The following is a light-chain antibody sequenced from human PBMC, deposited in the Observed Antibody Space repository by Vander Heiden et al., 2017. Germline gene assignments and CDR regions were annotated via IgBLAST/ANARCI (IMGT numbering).Light chain of an antibody. CDR1: SSVVGSYNL. V-gene: IGLV2-23*02. J-gene: IGLJ2*01. CDR2: EVS. Sequence: QSALTQPASVSGSPCQSITISCTGTSSVVGSYNLVSWYQQQPGKAPKLMIYEVSKRPSGVSNRFSGSKSGNTASLTIAGLQAEDEADYYCCSYAGSSTVVFGGGTKLTVL. CDR3: CSYAGSSTVV.